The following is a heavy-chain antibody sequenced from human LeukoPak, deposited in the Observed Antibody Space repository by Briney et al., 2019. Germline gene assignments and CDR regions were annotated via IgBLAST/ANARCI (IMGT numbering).Heavy chain of an antibody. D-gene: IGHD3-10*01. J-gene: IGHJ3*02. CDR3: ARVSMVRGVIIDAFDI. V-gene: IGHV3-48*01. CDR2: ISISSSTI. Sequence: GGSLRLSCAASGFTFSSYSMNWVRQAPGKGLEWVSYISISSSTIYYADSVKVRFTISRDNAKNSLYLQMNSLRAEDTAVYYCARVSMVRGVIIDAFDIWGQGTMVTVSS. CDR1: GFTFSSYS.